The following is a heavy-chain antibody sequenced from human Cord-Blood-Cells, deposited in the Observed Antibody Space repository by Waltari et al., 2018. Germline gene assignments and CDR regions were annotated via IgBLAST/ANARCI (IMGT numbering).Heavy chain of an antibody. Sequence: QVQLQESGPGLVKPSETLSLTCTVSGGSISSYYWSWIRQPPGKGLEWIGYIYYSGSTNYNPSLKSRFTISVDTSKNLFSLKLSSVTAADTAVYYCARDRGYSGSYFFDYWGQGTLVTVSS. CDR2: IYYSGST. J-gene: IGHJ4*02. V-gene: IGHV4-59*01. D-gene: IGHD1-26*01. CDR1: GGSISSYY. CDR3: ARDRGYSGSYFFDY.